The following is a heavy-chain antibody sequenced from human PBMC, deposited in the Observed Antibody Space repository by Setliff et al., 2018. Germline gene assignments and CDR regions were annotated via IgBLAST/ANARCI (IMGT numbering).Heavy chain of an antibody. CDR3: ARLPNYVWGSPVDY. J-gene: IGHJ4*02. V-gene: IGHV4-39*01. Sequence: SETLSLTCTVSGASITNINYYWGLIRQPPGKGLEWIGSIFYSGRTFYNPSLKSRGTISGDTSKNQFSLTLSSVTAADTAVYYCARLPNYVWGSPVDYWGQGTLVTVSS. D-gene: IGHD3-16*01. CDR2: IFYSGRT. CDR1: GASITNINYY.